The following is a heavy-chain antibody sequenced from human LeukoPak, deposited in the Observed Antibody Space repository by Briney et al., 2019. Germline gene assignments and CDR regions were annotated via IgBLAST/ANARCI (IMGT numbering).Heavy chain of an antibody. Sequence: PSETLSLTXTVSGGSISSYYWSWIRQPPGQGLEWIGCIYYSGSTDYNPSLKSRLTISVDTSKNQFSLKLSSVTAADTAVYYCARAPNCGGDCYSDYWGQGTLVTVSS. V-gene: IGHV4-59*01. CDR3: ARAPNCGGDCYSDY. D-gene: IGHD2-21*02. CDR1: GGSISSYY. J-gene: IGHJ4*02. CDR2: IYYSGST.